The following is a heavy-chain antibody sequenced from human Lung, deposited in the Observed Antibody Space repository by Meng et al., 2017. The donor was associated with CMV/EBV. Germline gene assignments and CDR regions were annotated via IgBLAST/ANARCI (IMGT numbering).Heavy chain of an antibody. J-gene: IGHJ4*01. D-gene: IGHD6-19*01. V-gene: IGHV3-9*01. CDR1: GFIFDDYA. CDR3: VKDPDMQYNGGWYYRDY. Sequence: GGSLRLSCAAAGFIFDDYAMHWVRQAPGKGREWVSGISWGSGTIGYADSVKGRFTISRDNAKNSLYLQMNSLRAENTALYYCVKDPDMQYNGGWYYRDYWGHGTLVTFSS. CDR2: ISWGSGTI.